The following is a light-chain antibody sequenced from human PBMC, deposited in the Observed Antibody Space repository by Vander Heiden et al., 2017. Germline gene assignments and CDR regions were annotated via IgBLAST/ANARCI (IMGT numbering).Light chain of an antibody. CDR2: GAS. V-gene: IGKV1-39*01. J-gene: IGKJ4*01. CDR3: QQSDSTPLT. Sequence: DIRMTQSPSSLSASVGDIITITCRASQSINTYLNWYQQKPGKAPKVLIFGASSLQSGVPSRFSGSGSGTDFTLTISSLQPEDFATYYCQQSDSTPLTFGGGTKVEIK. CDR1: QSINTY.